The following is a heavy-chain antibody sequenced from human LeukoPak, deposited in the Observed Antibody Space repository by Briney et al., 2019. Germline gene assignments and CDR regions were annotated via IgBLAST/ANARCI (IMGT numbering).Heavy chain of an antibody. CDR3: AKGGDSSGYYFPTYFDY. V-gene: IGHV3-30*02. CDR2: IRYDGSNK. D-gene: IGHD3-22*01. CDR1: GFTFSSYG. J-gene: IGHJ4*02. Sequence: GGSLRLSCAASGFTFSSYGMHWVRQAPGKGLEWVAFIRYDGSNKYYADSVKGRFTISRDNSKNTLYLQMNSLRAEDTAVYYCAKGGDSSGYYFPTYFDYWGQGTLVIISS.